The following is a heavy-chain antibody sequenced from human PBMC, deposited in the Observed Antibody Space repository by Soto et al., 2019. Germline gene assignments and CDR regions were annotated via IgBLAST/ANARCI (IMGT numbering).Heavy chain of an antibody. V-gene: IGHV3-64D*08. CDR2: ISSNGGST. CDR1: GFTFSSYA. CDR3: VKRDTSAYCGGDCYSNAFDI. D-gene: IGHD2-21*02. J-gene: IGHJ3*02. Sequence: GGSLRLSCSASGFTFSSYAMHWVRQAPGKGLEYVSAISSNGGSTYYADPVKGRFTISRDNSKNTLYLQMSSLRAEDTAVYYCVKRDTSAYCGGDCYSNAFDIWGQGTMVTVSS.